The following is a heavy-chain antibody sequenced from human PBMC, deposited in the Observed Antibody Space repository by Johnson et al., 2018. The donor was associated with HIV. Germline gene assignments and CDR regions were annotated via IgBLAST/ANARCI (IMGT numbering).Heavy chain of an antibody. CDR2: ISYDGSNK. CDR1: GFTFSSYA. D-gene: IGHD1-26*01. Sequence: QVQLVESGGGVVQPGRSLRLSCAASGFTFSSYAMHWVRQAPGKGLAWVAVISYDGSNKYYADSVKGRFTISRDNAKNTLYLQMHSRRAEDTAVYYCAKVFDLVSGGAFDIWGQGTMVTVSS. V-gene: IGHV3-30*04. J-gene: IGHJ3*02. CDR3: AKVFDLVSGGAFDI.